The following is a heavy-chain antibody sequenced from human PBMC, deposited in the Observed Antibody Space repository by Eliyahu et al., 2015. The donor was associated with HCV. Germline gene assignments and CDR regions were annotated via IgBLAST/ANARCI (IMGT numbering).Heavy chain of an antibody. D-gene: IGHD5-12*01. J-gene: IGHJ4*02. CDR3: ARLATASHPPFDY. Sequence: QVQLVQSGAEVKKPGSSVKVSCKASGGTFSSYAISWVRQAPGQGLEWMGRIIPILGIANYAQKFQGRVTITADKSTSTAYMELSSLRSEDTAVYYCARLATASHPPFDYWGQGTLVTVSS. CDR1: GGTFSSYA. V-gene: IGHV1-69*04. CDR2: IIPILGIA.